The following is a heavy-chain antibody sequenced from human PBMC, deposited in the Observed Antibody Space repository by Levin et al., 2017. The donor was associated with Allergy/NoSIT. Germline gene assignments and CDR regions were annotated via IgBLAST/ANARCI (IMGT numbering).Heavy chain of an antibody. CDR1: GFKFDDYA. CDR2: ISWNGDTV. V-gene: IGHV3-9*01. D-gene: IGHD5-12*01. Sequence: PGGSLRLSCATSGFKFDDYAMHWVRLVPGKALEWVSGISWNGDTVGYADSVKGRFTISRDNAKNSLYLQVNSLRAEDTAFYYCGKGLSGFSASATTGGAADGWGQGTLVTVS. CDR3: GKGLSGFSASATTGGAADG. J-gene: IGHJ3*01.